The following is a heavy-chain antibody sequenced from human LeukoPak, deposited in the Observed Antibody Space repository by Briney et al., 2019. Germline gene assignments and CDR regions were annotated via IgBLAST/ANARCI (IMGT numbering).Heavy chain of an antibody. J-gene: IGHJ4*02. V-gene: IGHV4-4*07. CDR1: GGSFSGYY. D-gene: IGHD3-3*01. CDR2: IYTSGST. Sequence: SETLSLTCAVYGGSFSGYYWSWIRQPAGKGLEWIGRIYTSGSTNYNPSLKSRVTMSVDTSKNQFSLKLSSVTAADTAVYYCARELGDFWSGYPRDYWGQGTLVTVSS. CDR3: ARELGDFWSGYPRDY.